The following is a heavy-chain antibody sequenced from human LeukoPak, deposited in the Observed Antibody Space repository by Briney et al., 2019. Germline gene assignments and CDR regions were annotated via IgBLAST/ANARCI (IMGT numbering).Heavy chain of an antibody. J-gene: IGHJ3*02. D-gene: IGHD4-17*01. Sequence: SQTLSLTCTVSSDSISSGDYYWSWIRQPAGKGLEWIGRISSSGSTNYNPSLKSRVTISVDTSKNQFSLKLSSVTAADTAVYYCARYNGATVTYDAFDIWGQGTMVTVSS. CDR2: ISSSGST. V-gene: IGHV4-61*02. CDR1: SDSISSGDYY. CDR3: ARYNGATVTYDAFDI.